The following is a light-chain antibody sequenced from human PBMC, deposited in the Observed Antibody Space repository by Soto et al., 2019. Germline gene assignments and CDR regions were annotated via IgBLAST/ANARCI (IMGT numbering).Light chain of an antibody. J-gene: IGKJ1*01. CDR2: KAS. CDR1: QSISSW. CDR3: QQYNSYSRT. V-gene: IGKV1-5*03. Sequence: DIQMTQSPSTLSASVGPRLTISCRASQSISSWLAWYQQKPGKAPKPLIYKASSLESGVPSRFSGSGSGTEFTLTISSLQTDDFATYYCQQYNSYSRTFGQGTKVDIK.